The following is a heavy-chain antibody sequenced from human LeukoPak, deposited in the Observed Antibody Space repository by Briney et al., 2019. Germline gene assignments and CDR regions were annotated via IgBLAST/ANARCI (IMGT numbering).Heavy chain of an antibody. J-gene: IGHJ6*02. CDR3: ARSDYYYYGMDV. CDR2: IYHSGST. CDR1: GGSISSSNW. Sequence: PSGTLSLTCAVSGGSISSSNWWSWVRQPPGKGLEWIGEIYHSGSTNYNPSLKSRVTISVDTSKNQFSLKLSSVTAADTAVYYCARSDYYYYGMDVWGQGTTVTVSS. V-gene: IGHV4-4*02.